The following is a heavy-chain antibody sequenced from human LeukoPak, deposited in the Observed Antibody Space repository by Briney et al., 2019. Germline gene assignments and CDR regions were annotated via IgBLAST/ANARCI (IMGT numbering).Heavy chain of an antibody. CDR2: ISSSSSTL. D-gene: IGHD5-12*01. V-gene: IGHV3-48*01. Sequence: GGSLRLSCAASGFTSSSYNMNWVRQAPGKGLEWVSYISSSSSTLFYADSVKGRFTISRDDAKNSLYVQMNNLRVEDTAVYYCARDENGDSDFDLWGRGTLVTVSS. J-gene: IGHJ2*01. CDR1: GFTSSSYN. CDR3: ARDENGDSDFDL.